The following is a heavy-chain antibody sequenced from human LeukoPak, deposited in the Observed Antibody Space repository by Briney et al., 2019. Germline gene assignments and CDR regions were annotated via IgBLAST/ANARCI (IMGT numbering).Heavy chain of an antibody. V-gene: IGHV3-30-3*01. Sequence: SLRLSCAASGFTFSSYATHWVRQAPGKGLEWVAVISYDGSNKYYADSVKGRFTISRDNSKNTLYLQMNSLRAEDTAVYYCASSYDSAADYWGQGTLVTVSS. D-gene: IGHD5-12*01. CDR3: ASSYDSAADY. CDR1: GFTFSSYA. J-gene: IGHJ4*02. CDR2: ISYDGSNK.